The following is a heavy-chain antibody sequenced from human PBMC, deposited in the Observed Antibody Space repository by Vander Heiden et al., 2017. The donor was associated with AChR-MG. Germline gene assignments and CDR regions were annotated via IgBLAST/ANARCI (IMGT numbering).Heavy chain of an antibody. CDR3: AKAVAGTLMGAFDI. D-gene: IGHD6-19*01. CDR1: APPLSSYA. Sequence: EVQLLESGGGLVQPGGSLRLSCAASAPPLSSYAMSWVRQAPGKGLEWVSAISGSGGSTYYADSVKGRFTISRDNSKNTLYLQMNSLRAEDTAVYYCAKAVAGTLMGAFDIWGQGTMVTVSS. V-gene: IGHV3-23*01. CDR2: ISGSGGST. J-gene: IGHJ3*02.